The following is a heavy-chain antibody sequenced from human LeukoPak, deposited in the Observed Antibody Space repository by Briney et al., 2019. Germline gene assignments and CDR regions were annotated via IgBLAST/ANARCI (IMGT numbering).Heavy chain of an antibody. CDR1: GFSFSSYA. Sequence: PGGSLRLSCAASGFSFSSYAMSWVRQAPGKGLEWVSSIAVSGGGPYYGDSVKGRFTISRDNSKNTVYLQMNSLRAEDTAIYSCAKGEIGSSPGLDSWGQGTLVTVSS. CDR3: AKGEIGSSPGLDS. V-gene: IGHV3-23*01. D-gene: IGHD5-18*01. J-gene: IGHJ4*02. CDR2: IAVSGGGP.